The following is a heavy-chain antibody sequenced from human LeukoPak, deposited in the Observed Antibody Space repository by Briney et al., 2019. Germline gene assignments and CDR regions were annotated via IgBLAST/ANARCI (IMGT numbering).Heavy chain of an antibody. V-gene: IGHV4-39*01. CDR2: IYYSGST. CDR3: ARHIPYGSGSYYMGYYYYMDV. CDR1: GGSISSSSYY. J-gene: IGHJ6*03. D-gene: IGHD3-10*01. Sequence: SETLSLTCSVSGGSISSSSYYWGWIRQPPGKGLEWIGSIYYSGSTYYNPSLKSRVTISVDTSKNQFSLKLSSVTAADTAVYYCARHIPYGSGSYYMGYYYYMDVWGKGTTVTVSS.